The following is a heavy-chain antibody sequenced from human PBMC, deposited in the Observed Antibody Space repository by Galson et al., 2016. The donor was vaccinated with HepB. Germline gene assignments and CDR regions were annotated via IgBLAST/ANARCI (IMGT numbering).Heavy chain of an antibody. CDR1: GFAFSRFG. CDR3: ASERDGCIGGSCYSDLDT. CDR2: IWYDGSDK. J-gene: IGHJ5*02. V-gene: IGHV3-33*01. Sequence: SLRLSCAASGFAFSRFGMHWVRQTPGKGLEWVAVIWYDGSDKYYSDGVKGRFTISRDNSKNMMYLQMNSLRVDDSALYFCASERDGCIGGSCYSDLDTWGQGTLVTVSS. D-gene: IGHD2-15*01.